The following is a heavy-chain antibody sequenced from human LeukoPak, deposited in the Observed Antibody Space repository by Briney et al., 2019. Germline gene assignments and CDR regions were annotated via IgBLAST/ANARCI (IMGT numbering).Heavy chain of an antibody. CDR1: GFIFSSYA. CDR3: AAYMVRGVIRTGAYYCMDV. J-gene: IGHJ6*04. CDR2: ISYDGSNK. Sequence: GGSLRLSCAASGFIFSSYAMHWVRQAPGKGLEWVAVISYDGSNKYYADSVKGRFTISRDNSKNTLYLQMNSLRTEDTAVYYCAAYMVRGVIRTGAYYCMDVWGKGTTVTVSS. D-gene: IGHD3-10*01. V-gene: IGHV3-30*04.